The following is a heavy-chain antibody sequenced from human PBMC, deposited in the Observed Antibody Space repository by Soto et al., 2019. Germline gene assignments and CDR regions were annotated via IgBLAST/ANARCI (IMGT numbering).Heavy chain of an antibody. CDR3: AHLFDFDY. CDR2: INADGSLT. V-gene: IGHV3-74*01. D-gene: IGHD2-21*01. Sequence: GGSLRLSCAACAFTFSNHWFYWVRQAPGKGLVWVSGINADGSLTFYADSVKGRFTVSRDNAKKTLNLQMNSLRVEDTAVYYSAHLFDFDYWGQGALVTVSS. CDR1: AFTFSNHW. J-gene: IGHJ4*02.